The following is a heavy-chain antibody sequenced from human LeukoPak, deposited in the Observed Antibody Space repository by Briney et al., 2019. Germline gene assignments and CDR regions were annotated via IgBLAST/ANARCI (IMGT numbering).Heavy chain of an antibody. CDR3: ARHVRTRIDR. Sequence: PSETLSLTCTVSGGSISSYYWSWIRQPPGERLEWIGYIYYSGSTNYNPSLKSRVTISVDTSKNQFSLKLSSVTAADTAVYYCARHVRTRIDRWGQGTLVTVSS. CDR1: GGSISSYY. J-gene: IGHJ5*02. V-gene: IGHV4-59*08. D-gene: IGHD2-15*01. CDR2: IYYSGST.